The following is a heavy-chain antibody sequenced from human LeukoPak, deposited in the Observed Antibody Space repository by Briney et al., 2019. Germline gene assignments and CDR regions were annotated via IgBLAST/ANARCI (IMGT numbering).Heavy chain of an antibody. CDR3: ARDFGDVWGSYHSDY. J-gene: IGHJ4*02. D-gene: IGHD3-16*02. CDR1: GYTFTSYG. CDR2: ISAYNGNT. Sequence: ASVKVSCKASGYTFTSYGISWVRQAPGQGLEWMGWISAYNGNTNYAQKLQGRVTMTTDTSTSTAYMELRSLRSDDTAVYYCARDFGDVWGSYHSDYWGQGTLVTVSS. V-gene: IGHV1-18*01.